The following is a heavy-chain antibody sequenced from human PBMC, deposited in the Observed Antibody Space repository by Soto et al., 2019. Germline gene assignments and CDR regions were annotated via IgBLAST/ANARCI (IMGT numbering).Heavy chain of an antibody. Sequence: EVQLVESGGGLVQPGGSLRLSCTASGFTFDDYAIHWVRQIPGKGLEWFSGISWTGDATGYADSVKGRFTISRDNAKNSLYLQMDSLKTEDTAMYYCANLPLYGSGFDCWGQGTLVTVSS. J-gene: IGHJ4*02. CDR2: ISWTGDAT. V-gene: IGHV3-9*01. CDR3: ANLPLYGSGFDC. CDR1: GFTFDDYA. D-gene: IGHD3-10*01.